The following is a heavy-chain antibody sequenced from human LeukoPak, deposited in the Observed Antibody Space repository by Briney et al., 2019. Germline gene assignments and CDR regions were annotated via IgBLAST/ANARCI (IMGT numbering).Heavy chain of an antibody. CDR1: GFTFSDYY. D-gene: IGHD3-3*01. J-gene: IGHJ4*02. Sequence: GGSLRLSCAASGFTFSDYYMSWIRQAPGKGLEWVSYISSSGSTIYYADSVKGRFTISRDSAKNSLYLQMNSLRAEDTAVYYCAREIDDFWSGYSMDWGQGTLVTVSS. V-gene: IGHV3-11*01. CDR2: ISSSGSTI. CDR3: AREIDDFWSGYSMD.